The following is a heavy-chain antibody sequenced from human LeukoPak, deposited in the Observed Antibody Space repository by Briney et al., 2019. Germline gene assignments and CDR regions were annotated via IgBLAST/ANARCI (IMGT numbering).Heavy chain of an antibody. CDR1: GYTFTSYY. J-gene: IGHJ5*02. D-gene: IGHD2-2*01. Sequence: ASVKVSCKASGYTFTSYYMHWVRQAPGQGLEWMGIINPSGGSTSYAQKFQGRVTMTRDMSTSTVYMELSSLRSEDTAVYYCARDSGRYCSSTSCYVSSWFDPWGQGTLVTVSS. CDR2: INPSGGST. V-gene: IGHV1-46*01. CDR3: ARDSGRYCSSTSCYVSSWFDP.